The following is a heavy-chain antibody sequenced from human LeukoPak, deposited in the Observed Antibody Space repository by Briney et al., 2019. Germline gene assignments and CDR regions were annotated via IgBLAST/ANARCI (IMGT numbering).Heavy chain of an antibody. J-gene: IGHJ4*02. Sequence: SETLSLTCTVSGGSISSYYWSWIRQPPGKGLAWIGYIYYSGSTNYNPSLKSRVTISVDTSKNQFSLKLSSVTAADTAVYYCARDKAAMGPFDYWGQGTLVTVSS. D-gene: IGHD5-18*01. V-gene: IGHV4-59*01. CDR1: GGSISSYY. CDR3: ARDKAAMGPFDY. CDR2: IYYSGST.